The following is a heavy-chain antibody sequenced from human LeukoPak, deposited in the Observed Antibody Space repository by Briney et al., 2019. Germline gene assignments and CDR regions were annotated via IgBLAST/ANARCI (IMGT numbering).Heavy chain of an antibody. CDR2: IYYSGST. Sequence: PSETLSLTCTVSGGSISSSTYYWGWIRQPPGKGLEWIGSIYYSGSTSYNPSLKSRVTISVDTSKNQFSLTLSSVTAADTAVYNCARQHCGGDCHYYFDYWGQGTLDSVSS. J-gene: IGHJ4*02. V-gene: IGHV4-39*01. D-gene: IGHD2-21*02. CDR3: ARQHCGGDCHYYFDY. CDR1: GGSISSSTYY.